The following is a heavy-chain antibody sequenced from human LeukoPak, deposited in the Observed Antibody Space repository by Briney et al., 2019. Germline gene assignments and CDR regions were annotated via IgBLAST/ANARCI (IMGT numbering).Heavy chain of an antibody. D-gene: IGHD3-9*01. J-gene: IGHJ4*02. V-gene: IGHV1-8*01. CDR3: ARGTRGDILTGYSLGY. CDR1: GYTFTSYD. Sequence: GASVKVSCKASGYTFTSYDINWVRQATGQGLEWMGWMNPNSGNTGYAQKFQGRVTMTRNTSISTAYMELSSLRSEDTALYYCARGTRGDILTGYSLGYWGQGTLVTVSS. CDR2: MNPNSGNT.